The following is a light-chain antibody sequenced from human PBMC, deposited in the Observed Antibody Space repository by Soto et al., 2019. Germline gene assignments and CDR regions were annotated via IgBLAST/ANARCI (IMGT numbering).Light chain of an antibody. J-gene: IGLJ1*01. Sequence: QSALTQPASVSGSPGQSITISCTGTSSDVGSYKFVSWYQQHPGKAPKLMIYEGSKRPSGVSNRFSGSKSGNTASLTISGLQAEDEADYYCSSYAGSSTWVFGTGTKVTVL. V-gene: IGLV2-23*01. CDR3: SSYAGSSTWV. CDR2: EGS. CDR1: SSDVGSYKF.